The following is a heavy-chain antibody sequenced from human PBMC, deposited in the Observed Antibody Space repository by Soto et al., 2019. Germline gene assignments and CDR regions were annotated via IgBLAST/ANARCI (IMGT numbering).Heavy chain of an antibody. D-gene: IGHD3-16*01. Sequence: SGGSLRLSCAASGFSFPSFAMSWVRQAPGKGLEWVSAIGAGSAGTHYADSVRGRFTISRDDSKNTLYLEMNSLRADDTAVYYCAAPRVWVARTRYFDPWGQGTPVTVSS. CDR3: AAPRVWVARTRYFDP. CDR2: IGAGSAGT. CDR1: GFSFPSFA. V-gene: IGHV3-23*01. J-gene: IGHJ5*02.